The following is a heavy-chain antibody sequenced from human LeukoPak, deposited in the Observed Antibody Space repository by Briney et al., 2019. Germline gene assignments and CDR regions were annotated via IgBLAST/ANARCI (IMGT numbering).Heavy chain of an antibody. V-gene: IGHV4-4*07. CDR1: GGSISSYY. J-gene: IGHJ5*02. CDR3: ASEGYGSGSYYSAAWFDP. Sequence: SETLSLTCTVSGGSISSYYWSWIRQPAGKGLEWIGRIYTSGSTNYNPSLKSQVTMSVDTSKNQFSLKLSSVTAADTAVYYCASEGYGSGSYYSAAWFDPWGQGTLVTVSS. D-gene: IGHD3-10*01. CDR2: IYTSGST.